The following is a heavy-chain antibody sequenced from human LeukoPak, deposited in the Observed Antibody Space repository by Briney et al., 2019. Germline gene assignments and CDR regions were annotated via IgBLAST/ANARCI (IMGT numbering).Heavy chain of an antibody. Sequence: ASVKVSCKASGYTFTSYYMHWVRQAPGQGLEWMGIINPSGGSTSYAQKFQGRVTMTRDTSTNTVYMGLSSLRSEDTAVYYCAREGSMGTNDYWGQGTLVTVSS. CDR2: INPSGGST. CDR1: GYTFTSYY. V-gene: IGHV1-46*01. CDR3: AREGSMGTNDY. D-gene: IGHD6-13*01. J-gene: IGHJ4*02.